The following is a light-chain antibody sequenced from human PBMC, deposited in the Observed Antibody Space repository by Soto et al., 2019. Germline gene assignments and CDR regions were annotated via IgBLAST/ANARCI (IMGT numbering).Light chain of an antibody. J-gene: IGKJ1*01. CDR1: QSVSSN. V-gene: IGKV3-15*01. CDR2: GAS. CDR3: QQYNNWPQT. Sequence: IVMTQSPATLSVSPGERATISCRASQSVSSNLAWYQQKPGQAPRLLVYGASTRATGIPASFSGSGSGTEFTLTISSLQSEDFAVYYCQQYNNWPQTFGQGTKVDIK.